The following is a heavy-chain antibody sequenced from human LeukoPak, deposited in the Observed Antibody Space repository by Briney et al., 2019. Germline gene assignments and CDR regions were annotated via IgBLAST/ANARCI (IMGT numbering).Heavy chain of an antibody. V-gene: IGHV3-66*02. Sequence: PGGSLRLSCAASVFTVSSNYMTWVRQAPGKGLEWVSSLYSGGTTYYADSMKGRFTISRDNSKNTLYLQMNSLRAEDTAVYYCAKDREAIAVADYYFDYWGQGTLVTVSS. J-gene: IGHJ4*02. CDR1: VFTVSSNY. CDR3: AKDREAIAVADYYFDY. D-gene: IGHD6-19*01. CDR2: LYSGGTT.